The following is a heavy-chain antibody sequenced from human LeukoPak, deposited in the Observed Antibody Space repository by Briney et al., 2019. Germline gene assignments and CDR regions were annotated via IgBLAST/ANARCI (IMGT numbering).Heavy chain of an antibody. D-gene: IGHD6-13*01. CDR3: ARTSSIDAFDI. V-gene: IGHV4-61*02. J-gene: IGHJ3*02. CDR1: GGSISSGSYY. Sequence: PSETLSLTCTVSGGSISSGSYYWTWIRQPAGKGLEWIGRIYTSGSTNYNPSLKSRVTISVDTSKNQFSLKLSSVTAADTAVYYCARTSSIDAFDIWGQGTMVTVSS. CDR2: IYTSGST.